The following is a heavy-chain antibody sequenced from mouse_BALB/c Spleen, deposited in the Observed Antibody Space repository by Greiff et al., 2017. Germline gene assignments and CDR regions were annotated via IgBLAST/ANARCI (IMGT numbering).Heavy chain of an antibody. V-gene: IGHV5-12-1*01. CDR2: ISSGGGST. CDR3: ATMITTEGWFAY. CDR1: GFAFSSYD. Sequence: EVKVEESGGGLVKPGGSLKLSCAASGFAFSSYDMSWVRQTPEKRLEWVAYISSGGGSTYYPDTVKGRFTISRDNAKNTLYLQMSSLKSEDTAMYYCATMITTEGWFAYWGQGTLVTVSA. J-gene: IGHJ3*01. D-gene: IGHD2-4*01.